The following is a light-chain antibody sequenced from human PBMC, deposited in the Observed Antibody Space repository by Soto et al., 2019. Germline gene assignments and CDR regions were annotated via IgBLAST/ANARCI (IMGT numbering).Light chain of an antibody. CDR3: SSYTSTNTVV. V-gene: IGLV2-14*03. CDR1: TSDIGAYNY. J-gene: IGLJ2*01. Sequence: QSALAQPASGSGSPGQSITIPCTGTTSDIGAYNYVSWYQQHPDKAPKLMIYDVTYRPSGVSSRFSGSKSGNTASLTISGLQAEDEADYFCSSYTSTNTVVFGGGTKLTVL. CDR2: DVT.